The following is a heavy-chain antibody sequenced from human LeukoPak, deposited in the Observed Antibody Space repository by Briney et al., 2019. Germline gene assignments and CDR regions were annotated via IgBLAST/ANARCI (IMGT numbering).Heavy chain of an antibody. CDR1: GGTFSSYA. V-gene: IGHV1-46*01. CDR2: INPSGGST. Sequence: ASVKVSCKASGGTFSSYAISWVRQAPGQGLEWMGIINPSGGSTSYAQKFQGRVTMTRDTSTSTVYMELSSLRSEDTAVYYCARQNDYSPPHFDYWGQGTLVTVSS. D-gene: IGHD3-16*01. J-gene: IGHJ4*02. CDR3: ARQNDYSPPHFDY.